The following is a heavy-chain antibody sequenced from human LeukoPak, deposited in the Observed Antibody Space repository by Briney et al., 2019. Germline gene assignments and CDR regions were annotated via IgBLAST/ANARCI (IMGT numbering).Heavy chain of an antibody. CDR3: ARENIKDTVTNDY. J-gene: IGHJ4*02. Sequence: GGSLRLSCAASGFTFSSYAMSWVRQAPGKGLEGVSSISNSSSYIYYADSVKGRFTISRDNARNSLYLQMNSLRAEDTAVYYCARENIKDTVTNDYWGQGTLVTVSS. CDR1: GFTFSSYA. D-gene: IGHD4-17*01. CDR2: ISNSSSYI. V-gene: IGHV3-21*01.